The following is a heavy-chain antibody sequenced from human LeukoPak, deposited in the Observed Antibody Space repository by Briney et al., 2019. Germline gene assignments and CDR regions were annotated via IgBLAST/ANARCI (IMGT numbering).Heavy chain of an antibody. V-gene: IGHV1-2*06. CDR1: GYTFTGYY. D-gene: IGHD6-19*01. CDR2: ITPNSGGT. Sequence: ASVKVSCKASGYTFTGYYMHWVRQAPGPGLEWMGRITPNSGGTNYAQTFQGRVTMTRDTSLSTAYMELSRLRSDDTAVYYCARVPPGEQWLVRGNWFDPWGQGTLVTVSS. J-gene: IGHJ5*02. CDR3: ARVPPGEQWLVRGNWFDP.